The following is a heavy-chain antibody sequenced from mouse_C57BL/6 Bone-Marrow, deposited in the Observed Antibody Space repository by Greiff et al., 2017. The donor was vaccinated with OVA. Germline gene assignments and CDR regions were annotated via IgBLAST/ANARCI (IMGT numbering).Heavy chain of an antibody. D-gene: IGHD4-1*01. Sequence: QVQLQQPGAELVKPGASVKLSCKASGYTFTSYWMHWVKQRPGRGLEWIGRIAPNSGGTKYNEKFKSKATLTVDKPSSTAYMQLSSLTSEDSAVYYCARGGNWDRSPPSDFDYWGQGTTLTVSS. CDR3: ARGGNWDRSPPSDFDY. J-gene: IGHJ2*01. CDR1: GYTFTSYW. V-gene: IGHV1-72*01. CDR2: IAPNSGGT.